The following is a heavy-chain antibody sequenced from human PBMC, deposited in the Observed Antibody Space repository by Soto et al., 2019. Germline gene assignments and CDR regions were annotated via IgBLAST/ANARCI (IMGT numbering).Heavy chain of an antibody. CDR3: VRDGSKTLRVCFDP. Sequence: SETLSLTCSVSGGSMSKFYWSWIRKTAGKGLEWMGRVYATGTSDYNPSLRSRIAMSVDISKKTFSLRLRSVTAADTGVYYCVRDGSKTLRVCFDPWSQGILVTVSS. CDR1: GGSMSKFY. D-gene: IGHD4-17*01. V-gene: IGHV4-4*07. CDR2: VYATGTS. J-gene: IGHJ5*02.